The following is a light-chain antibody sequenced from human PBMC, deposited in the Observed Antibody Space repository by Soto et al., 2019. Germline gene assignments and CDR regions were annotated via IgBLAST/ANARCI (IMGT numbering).Light chain of an antibody. CDR1: SSDVGGYNY. CDR2: YVN. J-gene: IGLJ2*01. CDR3: ASFTRSVTVV. Sequence: QSALTQPASVSGSPGQSITISCAGTSSDVGGYNYVSWYQQHPGQVPRLIISYVNKRPSGVSDRFSGSKSGNTASLTISGLQAEDEADYYCASFTRSVTVVFGGGTKLTVL. V-gene: IGLV2-14*03.